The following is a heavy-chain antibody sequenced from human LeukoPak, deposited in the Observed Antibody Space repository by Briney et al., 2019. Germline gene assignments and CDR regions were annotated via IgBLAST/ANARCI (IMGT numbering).Heavy chain of an antibody. Sequence: ASVKVSCKASGYTFTSYYMHWVRQAPGQGLEWMGIINPSGGSTGYAQKFQGRVTMTRDTSTSTVYMELSSLRSEDTAVYYCARAANYYGSGSNWFDPWGQGTLVTVSS. CDR1: GYTFTSYY. CDR3: ARAANYYGSGSNWFDP. CDR2: INPSGGST. D-gene: IGHD3-10*01. V-gene: IGHV1-46*01. J-gene: IGHJ5*02.